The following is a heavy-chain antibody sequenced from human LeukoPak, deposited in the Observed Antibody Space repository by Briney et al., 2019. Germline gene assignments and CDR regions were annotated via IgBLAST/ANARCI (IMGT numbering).Heavy chain of an antibody. CDR2: ISSSSSYI. V-gene: IGHV3-21*01. J-gene: IGHJ5*02. CDR1: GFTFSSYS. Sequence: PGGSLRLSCAASGFTFSSYSMNWVRQAPGKGLEWVSSISSSSSYIYYADSVKGRFTISRDNAKNSLYLQMNSLRAEDTAVYYCARVVVPAANNWFDPWGQGTLVTVSS. CDR3: ARVVVPAANNWFDP. D-gene: IGHD2-2*01.